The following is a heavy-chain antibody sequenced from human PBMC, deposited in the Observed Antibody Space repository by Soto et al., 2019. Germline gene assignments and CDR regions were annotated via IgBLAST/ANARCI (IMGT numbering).Heavy chain of an antibody. CDR1: GYTFISYT. J-gene: IGHJ4*02. CDR3: AKQVGAGRFDF. V-gene: IGHV1-3*01. Sequence: ASVKVSCTASGYTFISYTMHWVRQAPGKRIEGMGWITAGNGDTKYSQKFQDRVTITRDTSAGRAYLELSSRRSEDTAGYNRAKQVGAGRFDFSGQGLLLTVSS. CDR2: ITAGNGDT. D-gene: IGHD1-26*01.